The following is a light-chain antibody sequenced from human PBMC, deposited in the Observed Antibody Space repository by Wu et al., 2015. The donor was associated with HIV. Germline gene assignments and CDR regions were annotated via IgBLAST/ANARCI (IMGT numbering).Light chain of an antibody. J-gene: IGKJ1*01. Sequence: EIVMTQSPATLSVSPGERATLSCRASQSVSSSYLAWYQQKPGQAPRLLIYGASSRATGIPDRFSGSGSGTDFTLTISSLQPEDFATYYCQQSYSTTWTFGQGTKVEIK. CDR3: QQSYSTTWT. V-gene: IGKV3D-20*02. CDR2: GAS. CDR1: QSVSSSY.